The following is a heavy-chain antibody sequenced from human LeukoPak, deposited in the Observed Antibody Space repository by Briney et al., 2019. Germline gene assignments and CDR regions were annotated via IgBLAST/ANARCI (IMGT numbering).Heavy chain of an antibody. J-gene: IGHJ5*02. CDR1: GGTFSSYA. D-gene: IGHD3-3*01. Sequence: ASVKVSCKASGGTFSSYAISWVRQAPGQGLEWMGGIIPIFGTASYAQKFQGRVTITADESTSTAYMELSSLRSEDTAVYYCARSITIFVGYWFDPWGQGTLVTVSS. CDR2: IIPIFGTA. CDR3: ARSITIFVGYWFDP. V-gene: IGHV1-69*01.